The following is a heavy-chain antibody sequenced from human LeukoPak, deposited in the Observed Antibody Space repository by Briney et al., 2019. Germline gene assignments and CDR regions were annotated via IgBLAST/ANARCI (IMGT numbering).Heavy chain of an antibody. D-gene: IGHD3-22*01. J-gene: IGHJ4*02. CDR1: GYTFTSYG. V-gene: IGHV1-18*01. CDR3: ARDRRDYYDSSGYFDY. Sequence: SVKVSCKASGYTFTSYGISWVRQAPGQGLEWMGWISAYNGNTNYAQKLQGRVTMTTDTSTSTAYMELRSLRSDDTAVYYCARDRRDYYDSSGYFDYWGQGTLVTVSS. CDR2: ISAYNGNT.